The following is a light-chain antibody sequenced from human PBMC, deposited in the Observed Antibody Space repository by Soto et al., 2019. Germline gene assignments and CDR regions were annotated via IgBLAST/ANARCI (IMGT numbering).Light chain of an antibody. Sequence: DIQLTQSPSFLSASVGDRGTITCRASQGISSYLAWYQQKPGKAPKLLIYAASTLQSGVPSRLSGSGSGTEFTLTISSLQPEDFATYYCQQLNSYPRTFGQGTRLEIK. CDR2: AAS. V-gene: IGKV1-9*01. CDR1: QGISSY. CDR3: QQLNSYPRT. J-gene: IGKJ5*01.